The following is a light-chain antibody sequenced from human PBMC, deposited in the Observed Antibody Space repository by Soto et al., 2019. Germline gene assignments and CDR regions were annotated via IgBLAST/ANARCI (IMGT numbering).Light chain of an antibody. V-gene: IGKV3-20*01. CDR1: QSVRDSF. Sequence: EIVLTQSPDTLSLSPGDRVTLSCRASQSVRDSFLAWYQQKPGQSPRLLIYAAISRATGIPERFSGSGSETDFTLTIYRLEPEDFAVYYCQQYGSSPYTFGQGTKLEIK. CDR3: QQYGSSPYT. J-gene: IGKJ2*01. CDR2: AAI.